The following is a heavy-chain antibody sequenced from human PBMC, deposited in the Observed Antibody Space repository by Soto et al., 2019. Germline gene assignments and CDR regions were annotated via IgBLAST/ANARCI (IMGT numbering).Heavy chain of an antibody. CDR3: AHLTTGGFDFDY. Sequence: QITLKESGPTLVKPTQTLTLTCTFSGFSLRTSGVGVGWIRQPPGKALEWLALIYWDDGKRYSPSLKSRLTITKDTSKTQVVLRTTNMDPVDTATYYCAHLTTGGFDFDYWGQGTLVTVSS. D-gene: IGHD4-17*01. CDR2: IYWDDGK. J-gene: IGHJ4*02. V-gene: IGHV2-5*02. CDR1: GFSLRTSGVG.